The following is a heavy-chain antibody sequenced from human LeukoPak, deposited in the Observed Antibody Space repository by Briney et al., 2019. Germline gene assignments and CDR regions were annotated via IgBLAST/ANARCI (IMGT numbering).Heavy chain of an antibody. CDR3: AKSAWGAVTTTFDY. J-gene: IGHJ4*02. Sequence: GGSLRLSCAASGFTFSSYAMSWVRQAPGKGLEWATAISGSGGSTYYADSVKGRFTISRDNSKNTLYLQMNSLRAEDTAVYYCAKSAWGAVTTTFDYWGQGTLVTVSS. CDR2: ISGSGGST. D-gene: IGHD4-17*01. CDR1: GFTFSSYA. V-gene: IGHV3-23*01.